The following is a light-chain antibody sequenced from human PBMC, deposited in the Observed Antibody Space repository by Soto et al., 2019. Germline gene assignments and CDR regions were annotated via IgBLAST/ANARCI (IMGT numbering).Light chain of an antibody. Sequence: QSALTQPASVSGSPGQSITISCTGNSSDVGSYNLVSWYQQHPGKAPKLMIYEGSKRPSGVSNRFSGSKSGNTASLTISGLQAEDEADYYCCSYAVSSTWVFGGGTKLTVL. V-gene: IGLV2-23*01. CDR3: CSYAVSSTWV. CDR1: SSDVGSYNL. J-gene: IGLJ2*01. CDR2: EGS.